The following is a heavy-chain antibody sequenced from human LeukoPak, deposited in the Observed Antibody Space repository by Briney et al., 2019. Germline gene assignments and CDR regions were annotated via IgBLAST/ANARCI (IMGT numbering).Heavy chain of an antibody. V-gene: IGHV3-64*01. CDR2: ISSNGGST. J-gene: IGHJ5*02. Sequence: GGSLRLSCAASGFTFSSYAMHWVRQAPGKGLEYVSAISSNGGSTYYANPVKGRFTISRDNSKNTLYLQMGSLRAEDMAVYYCARGYDFWSGYPTFDPWGQGTLVTVSS. CDR3: ARGYDFWSGYPTFDP. D-gene: IGHD3-3*01. CDR1: GFTFSSYA.